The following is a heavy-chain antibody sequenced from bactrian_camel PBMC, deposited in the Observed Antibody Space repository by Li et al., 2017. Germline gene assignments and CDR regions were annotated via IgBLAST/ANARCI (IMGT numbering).Heavy chain of an antibody. CDR2: FNKTDRTTYVP. D-gene: IGHD5*01. CDR3: AEWVGYAKYNR. CDR1: GFTFSAFE. V-gene: IGHV3S40*01. J-gene: IGHJ4*01. Sequence: EVQLVESGGGLVQPGGSLRLACTASGFTFSAFEMTWVRQRPGKGLEWISTFNKTDRTTYVPFYSDSVKGRFTSSRDNDKQILYLQMNNLKSDDTAVYYCAEWVGYAKYNRWGQGTQVTVS.